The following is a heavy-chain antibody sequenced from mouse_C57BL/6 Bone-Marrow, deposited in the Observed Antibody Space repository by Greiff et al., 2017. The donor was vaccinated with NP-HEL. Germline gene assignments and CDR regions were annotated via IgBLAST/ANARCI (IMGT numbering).Heavy chain of an antibody. Sequence: VQLQQSGAELARPGASVKLSCKASGYTFTSYGISWVKQRTGQGLEWIGEIYPRSGNTYYNEKFKGKATLTADKSSSTAYMELRSLTSEDSAVYFCAREGDHGEGFAYWGQGTLVTVSA. V-gene: IGHV1-81*01. CDR2: IYPRSGNT. D-gene: IGHD1-2*01. J-gene: IGHJ3*01. CDR1: GYTFTSYG. CDR3: AREGDHGEGFAY.